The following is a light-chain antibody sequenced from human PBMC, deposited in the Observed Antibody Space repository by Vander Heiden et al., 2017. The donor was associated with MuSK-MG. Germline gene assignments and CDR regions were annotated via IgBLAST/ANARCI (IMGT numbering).Light chain of an antibody. CDR2: DAS. Sequence: HSPSSLSASVGDRVTITCQASQDISNYLNWYQQKPGKAPKLLIYDASNLETGVPSRFSGSGSGTDFTFTISSLQPEDIATYYCQQYDNLPRTFGQGTKLEIK. J-gene: IGKJ2*01. V-gene: IGKV1-33*01. CDR1: QDISNY. CDR3: QQYDNLPRT.